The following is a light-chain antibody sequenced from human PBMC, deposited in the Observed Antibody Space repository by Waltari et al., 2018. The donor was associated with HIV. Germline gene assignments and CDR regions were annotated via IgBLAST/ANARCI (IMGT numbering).Light chain of an antibody. CDR1: SRDFGVYNF. CDR3: TSFTRNDTLM. J-gene: IGLJ3*02. V-gene: IGLV2-14*01. Sequence: QSALTQPASVSASPGQSITIPCSGSSRDFGVYNFVPWYQQHPGGVPKVIIYEVFSRPSGVSNRFSGSKSGNTASLTISGLQTEDEADYYCTSFTRNDTLMFGGGTRVTVL. CDR2: EVF.